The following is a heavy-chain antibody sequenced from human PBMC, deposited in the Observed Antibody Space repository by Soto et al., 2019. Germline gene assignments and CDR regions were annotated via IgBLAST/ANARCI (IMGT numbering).Heavy chain of an antibody. D-gene: IGHD6-25*01. Sequence: QVQLVQSGAEVKKPGASVKVSCKASGYTFTGNYMHWVRQAPGQGLEWMGWINPNSGGTNYAQKLQGRVTVTRDTSISTAYMELSRLRSDDTAVYYFARDGDSSAPFDIWGQGTMVTVSS. CDR2: INPNSGGT. CDR3: ARDGDSSAPFDI. V-gene: IGHV1-2*02. J-gene: IGHJ3*02. CDR1: GYTFTGNY.